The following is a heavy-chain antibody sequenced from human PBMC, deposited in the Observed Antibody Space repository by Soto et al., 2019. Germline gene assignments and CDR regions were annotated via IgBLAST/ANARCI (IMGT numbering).Heavy chain of an antibody. CDR3: ARGFSAGKGSQQEV. CDR2: LSGSGGST. D-gene: IGHD6-13*01. V-gene: IGHV3-23*01. J-gene: IGHJ4*02. CDR1: GFTFSSFA. Sequence: LILSCAASGFTFSSFAMSWVRQAHFNFLACFSALSGSGGSTYSADSVKGRFTISRDNSKNTLYLQMSSLRAEDTAVYYYARGFSAGKGSQQEVWGQGSLVTVSS.